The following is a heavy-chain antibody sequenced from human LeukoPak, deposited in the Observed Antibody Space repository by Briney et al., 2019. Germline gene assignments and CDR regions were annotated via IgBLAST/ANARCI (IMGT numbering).Heavy chain of an antibody. V-gene: IGHV4-38-2*02. CDR1: GYSISRGYY. D-gene: IGHD5-18*01. Sequence: SETLSLTCNVSGYSISRGYYWGWIRQPPGKGLEWIGSVHHTGSTYYNPSLRSRVSISVDKSTNHISLEVTSVTAADTAVYYCARAGGIQLWVDWGQGTLVTVSS. J-gene: IGHJ4*02. CDR2: VHHTGST. CDR3: ARAGGIQLWVD.